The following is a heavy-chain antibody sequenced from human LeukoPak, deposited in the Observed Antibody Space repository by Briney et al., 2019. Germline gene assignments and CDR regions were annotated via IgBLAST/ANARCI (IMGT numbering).Heavy chain of an antibody. Sequence: GGSLRLSCAASGFNFRDAAMTWVRQAPGKGLEWVSLIGPVGDSPFYADSVKGRFTLSRDNAKNSLYLQVNSLRAEDTAIYYCARESPHCSGVSCFFDYWGQGTLVTVSS. D-gene: IGHD2-15*01. CDR1: GFNFRDAA. CDR3: ARESPHCSGVSCFFDY. CDR2: IGPVGDSP. J-gene: IGHJ4*02. V-gene: IGHV3-23*01.